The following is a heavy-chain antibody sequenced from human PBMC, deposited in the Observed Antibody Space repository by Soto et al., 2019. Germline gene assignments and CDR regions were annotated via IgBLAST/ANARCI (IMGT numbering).Heavy chain of an antibody. CDR3: AKGSITMIVVVISPLRFDY. V-gene: IGHV3-23*01. J-gene: IGHJ4*02. D-gene: IGHD3-22*01. CDR2: ISGSGGST. CDR1: GFTFSSYA. Sequence: EVQLLESGGGLVQPGGSLRLSCAASGFTFSSYAMSWVRQAPGKGLEWVSAISGSGGSTYYADSVKGRFTITRDNSKNTLYLQMNSPRAEDTAVYYCAKGSITMIVVVISPLRFDYWGQGTLVTVSS.